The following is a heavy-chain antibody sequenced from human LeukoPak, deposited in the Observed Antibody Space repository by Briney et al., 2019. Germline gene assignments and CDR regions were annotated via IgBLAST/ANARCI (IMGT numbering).Heavy chain of an antibody. V-gene: IGHV3-23*01. D-gene: IGHD1-26*01. J-gene: IGHJ2*01. Sequence: GGSLRLSCAASGFTFSSYAMSWVRQAPGKGLEWVSAISGSGGSTYYADSVKGRFTIPRDNSKNTLYLQMNSLRAEDTAVYYCAKDGEGSGSYVSGYFDLWGRGTLVTVSS. CDR1: GFTFSSYA. CDR3: AKDGEGSGSYVSGYFDL. CDR2: ISGSGGST.